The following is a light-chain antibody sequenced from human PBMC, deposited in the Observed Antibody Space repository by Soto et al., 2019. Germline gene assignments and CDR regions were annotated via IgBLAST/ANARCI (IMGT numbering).Light chain of an antibody. CDR2: AAS. Sequence: DIQMTQSPSSLSASVGDRVTITCRASQSLTRYLNWYQQKPGKAPKLLIYAASNLQSGVPSRFSGSGSETDFTLTINSLQPEDFATYYYHQSHSTPFTFGQGTKLEIK. CDR3: HQSHSTPFT. V-gene: IGKV1-39*01. J-gene: IGKJ2*01. CDR1: QSLTRY.